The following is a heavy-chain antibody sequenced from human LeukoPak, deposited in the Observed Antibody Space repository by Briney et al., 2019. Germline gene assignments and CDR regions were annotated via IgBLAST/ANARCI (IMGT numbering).Heavy chain of an antibody. Sequence: KAGGSLRLSCSASGFSFADYAFIWFRQAPGKGLECAAFIRRETYGGTTEYAASGKSRFIISRDDSKSVAYLQISSLKPEDTGVYYCSRISKSSLGLYFYYMDVWGKGTTVTVSS. CDR2: IRRETYGGTT. V-gene: IGHV3-49*05. CDR1: GFSFADYA. D-gene: IGHD2-21*01. CDR3: SRISKSSLGLYFYYMDV. J-gene: IGHJ6*03.